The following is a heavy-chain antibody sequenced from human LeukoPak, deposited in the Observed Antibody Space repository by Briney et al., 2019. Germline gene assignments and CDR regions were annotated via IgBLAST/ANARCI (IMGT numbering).Heavy chain of an antibody. CDR1: GFTFSSYA. CDR3: AKDPLRGYYGGNSGY. D-gene: IGHD4-23*01. CDR2: ISGSGGST. J-gene: IGHJ4*02. Sequence: GGSLRLSCAASGFTFSSYAMSWVRQAPGKGLEWVSAISGSGGSTYYADSVKGRFTISRDSSKNTLYLQMNSLRAEDTAVYYCAKDPLRGYYGGNSGYWGQGTLVTVSS. V-gene: IGHV3-23*01.